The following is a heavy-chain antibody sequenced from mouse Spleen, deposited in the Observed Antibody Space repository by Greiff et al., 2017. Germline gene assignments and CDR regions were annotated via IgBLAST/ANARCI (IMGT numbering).Heavy chain of an antibody. V-gene: IGHV7-3*01. CDR2: IRNKANGYTT. CDR3: ARYTYYYGSSSWAMDY. Sequence: EVMLVESGGGLVQPGGSLSLSCAASGFTFTDYYMSWVRQPPGKALEWLGFIRNKANGYTTEYSASVKGRFTISRDNSQSILYLQMNALRAEDSATYYCARYTYYYGSSSWAMDYWGQGTSVTVSS. J-gene: IGHJ4*01. CDR1: GFTFTDYY. D-gene: IGHD1-1*01.